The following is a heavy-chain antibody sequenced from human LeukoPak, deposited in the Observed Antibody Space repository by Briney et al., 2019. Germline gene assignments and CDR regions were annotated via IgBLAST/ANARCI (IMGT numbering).Heavy chain of an antibody. J-gene: IGHJ4*02. CDR1: GFTFSSYA. CDR2: ISGSGGST. D-gene: IGHD2-15*01. V-gene: IGHV3-23*01. Sequence: GGSLRLSRAASGFTFSSYAFNWVRQAPGKGLEWVSAISGSGGSTYYADSVKGRFTIYRDNFKNMLYLQMSSLRAEDTAVYYCARIAASAATSYWGQGTLVTVSS. CDR3: ARIAASAATSY.